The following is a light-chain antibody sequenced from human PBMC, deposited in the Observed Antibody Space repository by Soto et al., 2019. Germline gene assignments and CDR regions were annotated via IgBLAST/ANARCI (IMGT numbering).Light chain of an antibody. V-gene: IGLV2-14*01. CDR3: SSYTSSSTVV. CDR1: SSDVGGYNY. CDR2: DVS. Sequence: QSALTQSASVSGSPGQSITISCTGTSSDVGGYNYVSWYQQHPGKAPKLMIYDVSNRPSGVSNRFYGSKSGNTASLTISGLQAEDEADYYCSSYTSSSTVVFGGGTKLTVL. J-gene: IGLJ2*01.